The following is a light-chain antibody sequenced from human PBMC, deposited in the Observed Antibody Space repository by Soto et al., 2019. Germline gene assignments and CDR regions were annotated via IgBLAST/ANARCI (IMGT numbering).Light chain of an antibody. CDR3: APWDDSLNGWV. CDR1: SSNIGSNP. Sequence: QSVLTQPPSASGTPGQRVTISCSGSSSNIGSNPVNWYQQLPGTAPKLLIYSNSQRPSGVPDRFSGSKSGTSASLAISGLQADDEAEYYCAPWDDSLNGWVVGGGTKVTVL. J-gene: IGLJ3*02. CDR2: SNS. V-gene: IGLV1-44*01.